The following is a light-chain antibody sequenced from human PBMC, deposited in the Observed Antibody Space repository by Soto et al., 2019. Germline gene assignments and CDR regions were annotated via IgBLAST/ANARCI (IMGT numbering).Light chain of an antibody. J-gene: IGLJ1*01. Sequence: QSVLTQPPSVSGAPGQRVTISCSGSSSNLGAGYDVQWYRQFPGTAPKLLIYANSVRPSGVPDRFSGSKSGTSASLAITGLQAEDEADYYCAAWDDSLSAYVFGAGTKVTVL. V-gene: IGLV1-40*01. CDR1: SSNLGAGYD. CDR3: AAWDDSLSAYV. CDR2: ANS.